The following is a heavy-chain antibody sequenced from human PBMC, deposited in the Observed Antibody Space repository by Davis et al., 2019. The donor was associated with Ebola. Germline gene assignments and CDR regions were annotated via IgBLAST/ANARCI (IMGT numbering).Heavy chain of an antibody. V-gene: IGHV3-48*04. CDR2: ISSSGSTI. D-gene: IGHD2-15*01. Sequence: GGSLRLSCATSGITFSSYGFHWVRQAPGKGLEWVSYISSSGSTISYADSVKGRFTISSDNAKTSLYLQMNSLRAEDTAVYYCARDCPKWWHQLYGMDVWGQGTTVTVSS. CDR3: ARDCPKWWHQLYGMDV. CDR1: GITFSSYG. J-gene: IGHJ6*02.